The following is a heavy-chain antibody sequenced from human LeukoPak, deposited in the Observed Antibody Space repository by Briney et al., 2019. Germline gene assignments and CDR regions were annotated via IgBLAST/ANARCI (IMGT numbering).Heavy chain of an antibody. CDR3: ATSRVFDY. CDR1: GFTFSGYF. CDR2: INSAGDNI. Sequence: GSLRLSCVASGFTFSGYFMSWIRQAPGKGLEWLSFINSAGDNIYYADSVKGRFTISRDNAKKTLYLEMNSLRMEDTAIYYCATSRVFDYWGQGTLVTVSS. V-gene: IGHV3-11*04. J-gene: IGHJ4*02.